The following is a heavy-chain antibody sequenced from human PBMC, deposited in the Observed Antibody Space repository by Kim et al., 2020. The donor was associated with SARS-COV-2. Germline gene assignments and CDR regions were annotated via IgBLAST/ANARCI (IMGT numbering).Heavy chain of an antibody. V-gene: IGHV2-70*17. CDR1: GFSLTTREMC. J-gene: IGHJ4*02. CDR2: IDWDNDK. Sequence: SGPTLVKPTQTLTLTCTFSGFSLTTREMCVTWIRQPPGKPLEWLARIDWDNDKFYSTSLKTRLTISRDTSKNQVVLTMTNMDPVDTATYYCARRRGARQQGGYFDYWGQGTLVTVSS. CDR3: ARRRGARQQGGYFDY. D-gene: IGHD2-15*01.